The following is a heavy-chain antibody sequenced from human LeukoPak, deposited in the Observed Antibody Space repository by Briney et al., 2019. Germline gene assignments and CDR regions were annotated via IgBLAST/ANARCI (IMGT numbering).Heavy chain of an antibody. Sequence: ASVKVSCKVSGYTLTELSMHWVRQAPGKGLEWMGGFDPEDGETIYAQKFQGRVTMTEDTSTDTAYMELSSLRSEDTAVYYCATDQVPGINYDYVWGSYRAFDYWGQGTLVTVSS. V-gene: IGHV1-24*01. CDR3: ATDQVPGINYDYVWGSYRAFDY. CDR2: FDPEDGET. J-gene: IGHJ4*02. CDR1: GYTLTELS. D-gene: IGHD3-16*02.